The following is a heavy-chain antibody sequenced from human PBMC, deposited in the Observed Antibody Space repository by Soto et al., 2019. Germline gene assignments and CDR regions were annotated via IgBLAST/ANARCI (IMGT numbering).Heavy chain of an antibody. D-gene: IGHD1-26*01. CDR1: GFTFSSYS. CDR3: ARERTRSYQRLAFDI. CDR2: ISSTSTYI. V-gene: IGHV3-21*01. J-gene: IGHJ3*02. Sequence: GGSLRLSCAASGFTFSSYSMNWVRQAPGKGLEWVSSISSTSTYIYYADSVKGRFTISRDSAKNSLYLQMNSLRAEDTAVYYCARERTRSYQRLAFDIWGQGTMVTVSS.